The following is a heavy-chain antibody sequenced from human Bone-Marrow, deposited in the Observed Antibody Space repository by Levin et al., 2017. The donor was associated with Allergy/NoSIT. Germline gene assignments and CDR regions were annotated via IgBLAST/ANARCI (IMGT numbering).Heavy chain of an antibody. J-gene: IGHJ3*02. CDR3: ARADFNTYYYGSGTSGAFDI. D-gene: IGHD3-10*01. V-gene: IGHV1-18*01. CDR2: ISAYNGNT. Sequence: ASVKVSCKASGYTFTSYGISWVRQAPGQGLEWMGWISAYNGNTNYAQKLQGRVTMTTDTSTSTAYMELRSLRSDDTAVYYCARADFNTYYYGSGTSGAFDIWGQGTMVTVSS. CDR1: GYTFTSYG.